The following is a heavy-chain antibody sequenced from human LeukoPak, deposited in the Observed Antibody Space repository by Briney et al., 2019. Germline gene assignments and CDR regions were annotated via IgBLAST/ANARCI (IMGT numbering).Heavy chain of an antibody. CDR3: ARRRYYDYTGFFDY. V-gene: IGHV6-1*01. CDR1: GDSVSSNSAS. J-gene: IGHJ4*02. Sequence: SQTLSLTCAISGDSVSSNSASWNWFRQSPSRGLEWLGRTFYTFKWNNDYAVSVKSRITINPDTSKNHFSLQLNSVTPEDTAVYYCARRRYYDYTGFFDYWGQGTLVTVSS. D-gene: IGHD3-22*01. CDR2: TFYTFKWNN.